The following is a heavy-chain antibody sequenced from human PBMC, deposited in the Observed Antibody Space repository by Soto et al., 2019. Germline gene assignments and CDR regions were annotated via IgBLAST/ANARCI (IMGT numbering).Heavy chain of an antibody. Sequence: GGSLRLSCTASGFTFGDYAMSWFRQAPGKGLEWVGFIRSKAYGGTTEYAASVKGRFTISRDDSKSIAYLQMNSLKTEDTAVYYCTRVSLYYYDSSGYYYFDYWGQGTLVTVSS. J-gene: IGHJ4*02. CDR3: TRVSLYYYDSSGYYYFDY. D-gene: IGHD3-22*01. CDR2: IRSKAYGGTT. CDR1: GFTFGDYA. V-gene: IGHV3-49*03.